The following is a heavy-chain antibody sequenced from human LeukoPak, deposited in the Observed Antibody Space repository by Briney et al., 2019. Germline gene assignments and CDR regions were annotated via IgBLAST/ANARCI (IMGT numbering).Heavy chain of an antibody. D-gene: IGHD2-2*02. V-gene: IGHV1-2*02. CDR1: GYTFTGYY. CDR3: ARATVRAYRGYCSSTSCYTGWFDP. CDR2: INPNSGGT. J-gene: IGHJ5*02. Sequence: GASVKVSCKASGYTFTGYYMHWVRQAPGQGLEWMGWINPNSGGTNYAQKFQGRVTMTRDTSISTAYMELSRLRPDDTAVYYCARATVRAYRGYCSSTSCYTGWFDPWGQGTLVTVSS.